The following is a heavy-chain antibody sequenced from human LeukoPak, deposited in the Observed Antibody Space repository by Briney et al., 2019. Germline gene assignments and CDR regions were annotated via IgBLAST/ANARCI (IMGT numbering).Heavy chain of an antibody. Sequence: SETLSLTCTVSGGSISSYYWSWIRQPAGKGLEWIGRIYTSASTNYNPSLKSRVTMSVDPSKNQFSLKLSSVTAADKAVYYCARVGSRGFDPWGQGTLVTVSS. J-gene: IGHJ5*02. CDR3: ARVGSRGFDP. D-gene: IGHD6-13*01. CDR1: GGSISSYY. V-gene: IGHV4-4*07. CDR2: IYTSAST.